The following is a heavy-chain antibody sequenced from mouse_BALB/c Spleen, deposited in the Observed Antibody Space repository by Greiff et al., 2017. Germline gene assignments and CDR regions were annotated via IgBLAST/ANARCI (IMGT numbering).Heavy chain of an antibody. Sequence: VQLQQPGAELVMPGASVKMSCKASGYTFTDYWMHWVKQRPGQGLEWIGAIDTSDSYTSYNQKFKGKATLTVDESSSTAYMQLSSLTSEDSAVYYCARGDDYDGDYWGQGTTLTVSS. D-gene: IGHD2-4*01. CDR2: IDTSDSYT. CDR3: ARGDDYDGDY. CDR1: GYTFTDYW. V-gene: IGHV1-69*01. J-gene: IGHJ2*01.